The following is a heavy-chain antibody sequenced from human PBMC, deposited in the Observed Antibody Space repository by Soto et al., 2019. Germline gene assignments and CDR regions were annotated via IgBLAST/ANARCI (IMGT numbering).Heavy chain of an antibody. J-gene: IGHJ5*02. V-gene: IGHV3-74*01. CDR1: GFIYSSYW. CDR3: VRDNDYGAFDP. D-gene: IGHD4-17*01. Sequence: PGGSLRISCEGSGFIYSSYWMHWVRQVPGKGLVWVSRINSDGSSTGYADSVKGRFTISRDNAKNTLYLQVNSLRAEDTAVYYCVRDNDYGAFDPWGQGTLVTVSS. CDR2: INSDGSST.